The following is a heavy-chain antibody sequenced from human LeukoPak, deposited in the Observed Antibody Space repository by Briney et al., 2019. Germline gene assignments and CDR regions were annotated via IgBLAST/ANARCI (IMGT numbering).Heavy chain of an antibody. Sequence: ASVKVSCKASGYTFTSYGISWVRQAPGQGLEWMGWISAYNGNTNYAQKLQGRVTMTTDTSTSTAYMELSSLRSEDTAVYYCARRTSPLPRLVNAFDIWGQGTMVTVSS. CDR1: GYTFTSYG. CDR2: ISAYNGNT. V-gene: IGHV1-18*01. CDR3: ARRTSPLPRLVNAFDI. D-gene: IGHD4-23*01. J-gene: IGHJ3*02.